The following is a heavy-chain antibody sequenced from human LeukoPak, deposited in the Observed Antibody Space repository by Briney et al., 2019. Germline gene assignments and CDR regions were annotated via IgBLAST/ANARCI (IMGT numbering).Heavy chain of an antibody. CDR2: IKQDGSEK. CDR1: GFTFSSYW. D-gene: IGHD6-6*01. J-gene: IGHJ6*03. V-gene: IGHV3-7*01. CDR3: ARDQGSSSLVLYYYYYYMDV. Sequence: GGSLRLSCAASGFTFSSYWMSWVRQAPGKGLEWVANIKQDGSEKYYVDSVKGRFTISRDNAKNSLYLQMNSLRAEDTAVYYCARDQGSSSLVLYYYYYYMDVWGKGTTVTVSS.